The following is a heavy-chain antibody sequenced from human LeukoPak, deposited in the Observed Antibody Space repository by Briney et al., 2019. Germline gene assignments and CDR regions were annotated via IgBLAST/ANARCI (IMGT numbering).Heavy chain of an antibody. V-gene: IGHV1-69*06. D-gene: IGHD2-2*01. CDR1: GGTFSSYA. CDR2: IIPIFGTA. CDR3: AGNFKIVLVPAATSPPNYFDY. J-gene: IGHJ4*02. Sequence: ASVKVSCKASGGTFSSYAISWVRQAPGQGLEWMGGIIPIFGTANYAQKFQGRVTITADKSTSTAYVELSSLRSEDTGVYYCAGNFKIVLVPAATSPPNYFDYWGQGTLVTVSS.